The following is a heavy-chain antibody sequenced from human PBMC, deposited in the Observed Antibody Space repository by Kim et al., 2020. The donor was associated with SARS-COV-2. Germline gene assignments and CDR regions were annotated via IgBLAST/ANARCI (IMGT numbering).Heavy chain of an antibody. CDR3: TRGYLNSSNWRTVKSKPLNWFDP. CDR1: GFTFSSYW. Sequence: GGSLRLSCVVSGFTFSSYWMHWVRQAPGKGLVWVSRINSDGSSTSYADSVKGRFTISRDNAKNTLYLQMNSLRAEDTAVYYCTRGYLNSSNWRTVKSKPLNWFDPWGQGTLVTVSS. CDR2: INSDGSST. V-gene: IGHV3-74*01. D-gene: IGHD6-13*01. J-gene: IGHJ5*02.